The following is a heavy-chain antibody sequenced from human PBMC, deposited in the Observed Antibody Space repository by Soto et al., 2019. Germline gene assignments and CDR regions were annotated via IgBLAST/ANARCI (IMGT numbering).Heavy chain of an antibody. V-gene: IGHV3-30*18. CDR2: ISYDGSNK. CDR1: GFTFSSYG. J-gene: IGHJ6*02. CDR3: AKGGGGYYYGMDV. D-gene: IGHD1-26*01. Sequence: GGSLRLSCAASGFTFSSYGMHWVRQAPGKGLEWVAVISYDGSNKYYADSVKGRFTISRDNSKNTLYLQMNSLRAEDTAVYYCAKGGGGYYYGMDVWGQGTTVTVSS.